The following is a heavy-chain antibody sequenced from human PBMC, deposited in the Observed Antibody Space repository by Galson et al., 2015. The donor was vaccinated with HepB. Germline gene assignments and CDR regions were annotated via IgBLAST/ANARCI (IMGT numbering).Heavy chain of an antibody. D-gene: IGHD1-26*01. CDR3: ARGSYINWFDP. V-gene: IGHV4-39*01. J-gene: IGHJ5*02. CDR1: GGSIASSSYY. CDR2: VHYSGSN. Sequence: ETLSLTCTVSGGSIASSSYYWVWIRQPPGKGLEWIGSVHYSGSNYYKPSLKSRVTISVDTSKNQFSLKLTSVTAADTAVYYCARGSYINWFDPWGQGILVTVSA.